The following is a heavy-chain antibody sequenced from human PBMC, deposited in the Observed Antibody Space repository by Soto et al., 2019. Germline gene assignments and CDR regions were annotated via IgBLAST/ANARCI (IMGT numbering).Heavy chain of an antibody. V-gene: IGHV5-51*01. J-gene: IGHJ4*02. CDR2: IYPGGFDT. CDR3: ARASWTFVDQYHFDY. Sequence: PGESLKISCTGSGYSFTTYWIGWVRQMPGKGLEWMGIIYPGGFDTRYSPSFQGQVTISADNFISTAYLQWSSLKASDTAMYYCARASWTFVDQYHFDYWGQGTLVTVSS. CDR1: GYSFTTYW. D-gene: IGHD3-3*02.